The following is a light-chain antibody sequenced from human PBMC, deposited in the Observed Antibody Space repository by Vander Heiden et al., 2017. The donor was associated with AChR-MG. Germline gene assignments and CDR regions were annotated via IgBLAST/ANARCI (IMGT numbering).Light chain of an antibody. CDR1: QSVSSSY. Sequence: EIVLTQSPGTLSLSPGESATLSCRASQSVSSSYLAWYQQKPGQAPRLLIYGASSRANGIPDRFSGSGYGTDFTLTISRLEPEDFAVYYCQQEGSSPYTFGQGTKLEIK. CDR2: GAS. J-gene: IGKJ2*01. V-gene: IGKV3-20*01. CDR3: QQEGSSPYT.